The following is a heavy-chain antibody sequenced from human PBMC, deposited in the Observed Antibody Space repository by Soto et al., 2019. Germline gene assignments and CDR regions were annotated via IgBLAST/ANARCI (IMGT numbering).Heavy chain of an antibody. J-gene: IGHJ4*02. CDR3: AKDSKVSVAGHFDY. CDR2: ISGSGGST. CDR1: GFTFSSYA. V-gene: IGHV3-23*01. Sequence: GGSLRLSCAASGFTFSSYAMSWVRQAPGKGLEWVSAISGSGGSTYYADSVKGRFTISRDNSKNKLYLQMNSLRAEDTAVYYCAKDSKVSVAGHFDYWGQGTLVTVSS. D-gene: IGHD6-19*01.